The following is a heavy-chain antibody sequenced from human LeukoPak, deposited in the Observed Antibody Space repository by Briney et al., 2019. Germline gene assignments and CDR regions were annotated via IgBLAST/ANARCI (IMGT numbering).Heavy chain of an antibody. D-gene: IGHD3-22*01. V-gene: IGHV1-46*01. J-gene: IGHJ4*02. CDR1: GYTFTSYY. CDR3: ARGRGADDYYDSSGYYFDY. CDR2: INPSGGST. Sequence: GASVKVSCKASGYTFTSYYMHWVRQAPGQGLEWMGIINPSGGSTSYAQKFQGRVTMTRDMSTSTVYMELSSLRSEDTAVYYCARGRGADDYYDSSGYYFDYWGQGTLVTVSS.